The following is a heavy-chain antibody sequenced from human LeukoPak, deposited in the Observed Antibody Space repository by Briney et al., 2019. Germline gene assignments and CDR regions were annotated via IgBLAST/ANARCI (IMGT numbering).Heavy chain of an antibody. CDR2: IYYSGST. Sequence: SETLSLTCTVSGGSISSGDYYWSWIRQPPGKGLEWIGYIYYSGSTYYNPSLKSRVTISVDTSKNQFSLKLSSVTAADTAVYYCARDLEYYYMHVWGKGTTVTVSS. CDR3: ARDLEYYYMHV. J-gene: IGHJ6*03. CDR1: GGSISSGDYY. V-gene: IGHV4-30-4*08.